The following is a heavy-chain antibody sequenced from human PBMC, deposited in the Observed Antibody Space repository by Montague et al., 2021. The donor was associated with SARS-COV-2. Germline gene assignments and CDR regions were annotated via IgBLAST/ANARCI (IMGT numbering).Heavy chain of an antibody. V-gene: IGHV4-34*01. CDR2: INHGGST. CDR1: GTSFSGYN. CDR3: ARLRDGVVTSPILGVGPEYSYGCLDY. D-gene: IGHD3-10*01. Sequence: SETLSLTCAVPGTSFSGYNWNWIRQHPAKGLQWIGEINHGGSTKYSTSLKSRLTIPADTSNNQISLTVTSVAAADTAVYYCARLRDGVVTSPILGVGPEYSYGCLDYWGRGTPVTVSS. J-gene: IGHJ6*01.